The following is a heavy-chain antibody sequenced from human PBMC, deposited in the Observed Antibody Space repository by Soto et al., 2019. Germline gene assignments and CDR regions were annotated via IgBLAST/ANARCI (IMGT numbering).Heavy chain of an antibody. CDR1: GGTISSYY. V-gene: IGHV4-59*08. CDR3: ARHPSRTYSIIAS. D-gene: IGHD1-26*01. CDR2: IYYSGST. J-gene: IGHJ4*02. Sequence: PSETLYLTWTVAGGTISSYYWSWIRQPPGKGLEWIGYIYYSGSTNYNPSLKSRVTISVDTSKTQFSLMLTSVTAADTAVYYCARHPSRTYSIIASWGQGALVTVSS.